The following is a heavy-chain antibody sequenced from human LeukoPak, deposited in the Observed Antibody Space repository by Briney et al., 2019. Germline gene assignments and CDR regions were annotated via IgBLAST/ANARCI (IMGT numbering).Heavy chain of an antibody. Sequence: PGGSLRLSCAASGFTFSSYSMNWVRQAPGKGLEWVSYIRSSSSTIYYADSVKGRFTISRDNAKNSLYLQMNSLRAEDTAVYYCARSEQYYGSGSSPFGYWGQGTLVTVSS. CDR2: IRSSSSTI. D-gene: IGHD3-10*01. CDR1: GFTFSSYS. CDR3: ARSEQYYGSGSSPFGY. V-gene: IGHV3-48*01. J-gene: IGHJ4*02.